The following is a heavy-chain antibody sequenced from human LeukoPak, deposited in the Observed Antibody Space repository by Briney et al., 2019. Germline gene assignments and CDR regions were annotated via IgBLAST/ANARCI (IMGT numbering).Heavy chain of an antibody. CDR3: AKDRAVLRFLEWPTTHYYYYYMDV. J-gene: IGHJ6*03. D-gene: IGHD3-3*01. CDR1: GFTFRSYG. V-gene: IGHV3-30*02. CDR2: IRYDGSNK. Sequence: GGSLRLSXAASGFTFRSYGMHWVRQAPGKGLEWVAFIRYDGSNKYYADSVKGRFTISRDNSKNTLYLQMNSLRAEDTAVYYCAKDRAVLRFLEWPTTHYYYYYMDVWGKGTTVTVSS.